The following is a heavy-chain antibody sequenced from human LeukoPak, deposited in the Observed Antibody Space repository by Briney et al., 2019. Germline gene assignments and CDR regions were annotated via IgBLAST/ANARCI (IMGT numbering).Heavy chain of an antibody. Sequence: GGSLRLSCAASGFTFSSYSMSWVRQAPGKGLEWVSYISSSSSTIYYADSVKGRFTISRDNAKNSLYLQMNSLRAEDTAVYYCARSGYCSSTSCTDDYYYGMDVWGQGTTVTVSS. V-gene: IGHV3-48*01. CDR2: ISSSSSTI. J-gene: IGHJ6*02. D-gene: IGHD2-2*01. CDR3: ARSGYCSSTSCTDDYYYGMDV. CDR1: GFTFSSYS.